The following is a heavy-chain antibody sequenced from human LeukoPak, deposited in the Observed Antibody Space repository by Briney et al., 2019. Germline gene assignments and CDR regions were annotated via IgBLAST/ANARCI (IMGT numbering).Heavy chain of an antibody. V-gene: IGHV4-59*11. CDR2: ISYTGST. D-gene: IGHD4-17*01. CDR3: ARDQTTVTKGFDI. CDR1: DASFSSHY. J-gene: IGHJ3*02. Sequence: SETLSLTCIVSDASFSSHYWTWIRQPPGKGLEWIGYISYTGSTNYNPSLKSRVTISVDTSKNQFSLKLSSVTAADTAVYYCARDQTTVTKGFDIWGQGTMVTVSS.